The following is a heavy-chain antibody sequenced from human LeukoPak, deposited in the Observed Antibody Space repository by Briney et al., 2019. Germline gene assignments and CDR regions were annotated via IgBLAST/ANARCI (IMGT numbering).Heavy chain of an antibody. V-gene: IGHV4-34*01. Sequence: PSETLSLTCAVYGGSFSGYYWSWIRQPPGKGLEWIGEINHSGSTNYNPSLKSRVTISVDTSKNQFSLKLSSVTAADTAVYYCARGKIAAAAPGNFDYWGQGTLVTVSS. CDR3: ARGKIAAAAPGNFDY. CDR1: GGSFSGYY. D-gene: IGHD6-13*01. J-gene: IGHJ4*02. CDR2: INHSGST.